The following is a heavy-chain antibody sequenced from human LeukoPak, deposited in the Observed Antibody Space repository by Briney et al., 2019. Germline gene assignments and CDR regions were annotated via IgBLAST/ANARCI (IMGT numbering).Heavy chain of an antibody. CDR2: IYASGST. J-gene: IGHJ4*02. D-gene: IGHD6-19*01. Sequence: SETLSLTCTVSDGSITSGSYFWSWIRQPAGKGLEWLGRIYASGSTNYNPSLKSRVTISLDTSKNQFSLKPSSVTAADTAVYYCALAVTGGGSFDFWGQGTLVTVSS. CDR3: ALAVTGGGSFDF. CDR1: DGSITSGSYF. V-gene: IGHV4-61*02.